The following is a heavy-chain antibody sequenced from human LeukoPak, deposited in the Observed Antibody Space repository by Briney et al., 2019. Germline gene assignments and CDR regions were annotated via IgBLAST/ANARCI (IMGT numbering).Heavy chain of an antibody. V-gene: IGHV3-48*01. CDR2: ISSSSSTI. Sequence: GGSLRLSCAVSGFTFSTYSMNWVRQAPGRGLEWVSYISSSSSTIYYADSAKGRFTISRDNAKNSLYLQMNSLRAEDTAVYYCARDHIVATVPFDYWGQGTLVTVSS. CDR3: ARDHIVATVPFDY. D-gene: IGHD5-12*01. CDR1: GFTFSTYS. J-gene: IGHJ4*02.